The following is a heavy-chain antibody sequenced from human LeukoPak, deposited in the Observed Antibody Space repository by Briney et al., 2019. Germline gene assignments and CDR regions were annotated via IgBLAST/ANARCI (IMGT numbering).Heavy chain of an antibody. Sequence: SETLSLTCTVSGGSISSGDYYWSWIRQPPGKGLEWIGYIYYSGSTYYNPSLKSRVTISVDTSKNQFSLKLSSVTAAVTAVYYCARGGYDRHIDYWGQGTLVTVSS. V-gene: IGHV4-30-4*08. D-gene: IGHD5-12*01. CDR2: IYYSGST. J-gene: IGHJ4*02. CDR3: ARGGYDRHIDY. CDR1: GGSISSGDYY.